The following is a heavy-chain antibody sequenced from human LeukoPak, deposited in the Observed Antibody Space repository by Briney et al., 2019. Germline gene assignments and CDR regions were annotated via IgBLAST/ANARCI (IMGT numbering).Heavy chain of an antibody. CDR1: GFTVSDNY. CDR2: IYTSGST. CDR3: AVGIHLPD. D-gene: IGHD5-18*01. Sequence: GGSLRLSCAASGFTVSDNYMNWVRQAPGKGLEWVSAIYTSGSTSYADSVKGRFTISRDNSKTTLHLQMNSLRAEDTAVYYCAVGIHLPDWGQGTLVTVSS. V-gene: IGHV3-66*01. J-gene: IGHJ4*02.